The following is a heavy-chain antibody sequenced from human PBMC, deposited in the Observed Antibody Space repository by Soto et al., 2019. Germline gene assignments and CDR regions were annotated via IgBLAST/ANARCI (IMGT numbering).Heavy chain of an antibody. Sequence: GGCLGRSCSSSGFTFSSYAMYWVRQAPGKGLEYVSAINSNGGSTYYANSVKGRFTISRDNSKNTLYLQMGSLRAEDMAVYYCARTSQYYFDYWGQGTLVTVSS. CDR1: GFTFSSYA. V-gene: IGHV3-64*01. CDR2: INSNGGST. J-gene: IGHJ4*02. CDR3: ARTSQYYFDY.